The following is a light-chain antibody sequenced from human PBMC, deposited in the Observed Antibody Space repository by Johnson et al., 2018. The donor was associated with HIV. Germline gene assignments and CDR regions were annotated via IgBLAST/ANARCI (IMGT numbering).Light chain of an antibody. CDR1: SSNIGNNF. V-gene: IGLV1-51*01. J-gene: IGLJ1*01. CDR3: GTWDSSLAPYV. CDR2: DNN. Sequence: QSVLTQPPSVSAAPGQRVTRSYSGSSSNIGNNFVSWFRQLPLRAPKVLIYDNNKRPSGIPDRFSGSKSGTSATLGITGLQPGDEAYYYCGTWDSSLAPYVFGTGTKVTVL.